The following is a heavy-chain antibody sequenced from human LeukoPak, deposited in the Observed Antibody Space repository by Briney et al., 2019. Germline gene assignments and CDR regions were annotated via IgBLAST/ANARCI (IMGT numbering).Heavy chain of an antibody. CDR2: IKSKTDGGTT. V-gene: IGHV3-15*01. Sequence: GGSLRLSCAASGFTFSNAWMSWVRQAPGKGLEWVGRIKSKTDGGTTDYAAPVKGRFTISRDDSKNTLYLQMNSLRAEDTAVYYCARNWYYYDSSGSTLGYWGQGTLVTVSS. CDR3: ARNWYYYDSSGSTLGY. CDR1: GFTFSNAW. D-gene: IGHD3-22*01. J-gene: IGHJ4*02.